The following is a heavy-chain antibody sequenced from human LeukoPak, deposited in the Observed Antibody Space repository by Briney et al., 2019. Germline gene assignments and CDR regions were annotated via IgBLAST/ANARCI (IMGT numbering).Heavy chain of an antibody. Sequence: GASVKVSCKASGGTFSSYAISWVRQAPGQGLEWMGGIIPIFGTANYAQKFQGRVTITADESTSTAYMELSSLRSEDTAVYYCARYRPSSASRRFDPWGQGTLVTVSS. CDR2: IIPIFGTA. CDR3: ARYRPSSASRRFDP. D-gene: IGHD3-16*02. CDR1: GGTFSSYA. J-gene: IGHJ5*02. V-gene: IGHV1-69*01.